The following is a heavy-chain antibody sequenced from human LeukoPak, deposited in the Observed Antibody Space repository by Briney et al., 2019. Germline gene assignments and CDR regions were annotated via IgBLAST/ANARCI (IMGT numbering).Heavy chain of an antibody. CDR1: GFTFSTYW. Sequence: GGSLGLSCAASGFTFSTYWMSWVRQTPGKGLEWVANIKEDGTEKYYVDSVKGRFTISRDNAKNSLYLQMNSLRAEDTAVYYCAREGYSPRDGYNFNFDYWSQGTLVTVSS. J-gene: IGHJ4*02. CDR2: IKEDGTEK. D-gene: IGHD5-24*01. CDR3: AREGYSPRDGYNFNFDY. V-gene: IGHV3-7*01.